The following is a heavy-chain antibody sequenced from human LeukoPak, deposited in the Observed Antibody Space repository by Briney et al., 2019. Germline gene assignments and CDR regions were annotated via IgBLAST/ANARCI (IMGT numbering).Heavy chain of an antibody. Sequence: PGGSLRHSSTASGFTFSSYAMSWVRQAPGKGLEWVANIKQDGSEKYYVDSVKGRFTISRDNAKNSLYLQMNSLRAEDTAVYYCARVSSAGYSSGWSPFQHWGQGTLVTVSS. CDR3: ARVSSAGYSSGWSPFQH. D-gene: IGHD6-19*01. CDR2: IKQDGSEK. CDR1: GFTFSSYA. V-gene: IGHV3-7*01. J-gene: IGHJ1*01.